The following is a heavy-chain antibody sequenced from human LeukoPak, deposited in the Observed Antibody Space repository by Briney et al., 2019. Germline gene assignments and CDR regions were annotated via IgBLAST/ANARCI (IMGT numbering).Heavy chain of an antibody. D-gene: IGHD3-10*01. CDR2: IHPNSGGT. J-gene: IGHJ4*02. Sequence: ASVKVSFKASGYTFTAYYIHWVRQAPGQGLEWMGWIHPNSGGTNYAQRFQGRVTMTRDTSISTAYMELSGLRSDDTALYYCARDGDFGSGSYYRGYFDYWGQGTLVTVSS. CDR1: GYTFTAYY. V-gene: IGHV1-2*02. CDR3: ARDGDFGSGSYYRGYFDY.